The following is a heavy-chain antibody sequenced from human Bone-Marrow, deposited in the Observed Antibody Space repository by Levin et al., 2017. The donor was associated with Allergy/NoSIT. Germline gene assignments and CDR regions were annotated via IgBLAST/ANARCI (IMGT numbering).Heavy chain of an antibody. D-gene: IGHD6-19*01. Sequence: GASVKVSCKASGGTFSSYAISWVRQAPGQGLEWMGGIIPIFGTANYAQKFQGRVTITADESTSTAYMELSSLRSEDTAVYYCARYERSSGWSRSYYYYMDVWGKGTTVTVSS. CDR3: ARYERSSGWSRSYYYYMDV. J-gene: IGHJ6*03. CDR1: GGTFSSYA. CDR2: IIPIFGTA. V-gene: IGHV1-69*13.